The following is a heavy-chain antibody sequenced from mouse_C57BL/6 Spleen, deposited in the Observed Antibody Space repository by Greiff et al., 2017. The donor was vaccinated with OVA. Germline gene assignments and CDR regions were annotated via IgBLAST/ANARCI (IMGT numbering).Heavy chain of an antibody. CDR1: GYTFTEYT. Sequence: QVQLQQSGAELVKPGASVKLSCKASGYTFTEYTIHWVKQRSGQGLEWIGWFYPGSGSIKYNEKFKDKATLTADKSSSTVYMELSRLTSEDSAVYFGARHEEPDGYYGGTGMAMDYWGQGTSVTVSS. CDR2: FYPGSGSI. J-gene: IGHJ4*01. D-gene: IGHD2-3*01. V-gene: IGHV1-62-2*01. CDR3: ARHEEPDGYYGGTGMAMDY.